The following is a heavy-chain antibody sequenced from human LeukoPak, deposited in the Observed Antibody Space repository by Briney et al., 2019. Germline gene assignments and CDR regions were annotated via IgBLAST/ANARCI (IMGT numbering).Heavy chain of an antibody. J-gene: IGHJ3*02. Sequence: SETLSLTCTVSGGSISSGSYYWSWIRQPAGKGLEWIGRIYTSGSTNYNPSLKSRVTISVDTSKNQFSLKLSSVTAADTAVYYCARDGFFVRDQDAFDIWGQGTMVTVSS. CDR2: IYTSGST. CDR1: GGSISSGSYY. D-gene: IGHD5-24*01. CDR3: ARDGFFVRDQDAFDI. V-gene: IGHV4-61*02.